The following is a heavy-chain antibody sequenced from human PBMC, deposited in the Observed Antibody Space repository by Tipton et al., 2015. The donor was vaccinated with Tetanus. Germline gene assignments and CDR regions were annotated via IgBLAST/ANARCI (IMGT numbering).Heavy chain of an antibody. Sequence: LRLSCTVSGGSVRSGDYSWNWIRQPPGKGLEWLAYVSYSGRTNSNYSLKSRITISQDTSKNQFSLRLTSVTAADTAVYYCARGGSYSYGPRGFDLWGRGTLVTVSS. D-gene: IGHD5-18*01. CDR3: ARGGSYSYGPRGFDL. V-gene: IGHV4-61*08. CDR2: VSYSGRT. CDR1: GGSVRSGDYS. J-gene: IGHJ2*01.